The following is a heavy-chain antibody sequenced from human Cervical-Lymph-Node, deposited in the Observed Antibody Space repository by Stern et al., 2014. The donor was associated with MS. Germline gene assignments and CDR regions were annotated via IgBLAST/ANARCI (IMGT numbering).Heavy chain of an antibody. CDR3: AREDYDGSGHPYYYGLDV. D-gene: IGHD3-22*01. CDR2: IFTSGSP. V-gene: IGHV4-61*02. Sequence: QLQLQESGPGLVKPSQTLSLTCTVSGGSIASSSYYWSWIRQPAGKRLEWIGRIFTSGSPNYNPSLQSRISLSVDTSKNQFSLRLSSVTAADTAVYYCAREDYDGSGHPYYYGLDVWGQGTTVTVSS. J-gene: IGHJ6*02. CDR1: GGSIASSSYY.